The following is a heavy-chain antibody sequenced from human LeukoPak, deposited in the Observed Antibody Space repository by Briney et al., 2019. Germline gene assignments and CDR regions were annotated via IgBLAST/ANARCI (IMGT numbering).Heavy chain of an antibody. V-gene: IGHV4-61*01. D-gene: IGHD6-19*01. J-gene: IGHJ6*04. Sequence: KPSETLSLTCTVSGGSVSSGSYYWSWIRQPPGKGLEWIGYIYYSGSTNYNPSLKSRVTISVDTSKNQFSLKLSSVTAAGTAVYYCARVQYSSGWGYYGMDVWGKGTTVTVSS. CDR1: GGSVSSGSYY. CDR3: ARVQYSSGWGYYGMDV. CDR2: IYYSGST.